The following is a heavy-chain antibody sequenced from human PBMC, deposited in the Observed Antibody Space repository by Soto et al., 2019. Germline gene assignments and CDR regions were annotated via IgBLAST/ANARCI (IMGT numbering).Heavy chain of an antibody. Sequence: TGGSLRLSCAASGFTFSRQGMHWVRQAPGKGLEWVALIWYDGSKTYYADSVKGRFAISRDNSKNILYLQMNSLRAEDTAVYYCVNWDDRKDFDSWGQGTLVTVSS. V-gene: IGHV3-33*01. CDR1: GFTFSRQG. D-gene: IGHD1-20*01. J-gene: IGHJ4*02. CDR3: VNWDDRKDFDS. CDR2: IWYDGSKT.